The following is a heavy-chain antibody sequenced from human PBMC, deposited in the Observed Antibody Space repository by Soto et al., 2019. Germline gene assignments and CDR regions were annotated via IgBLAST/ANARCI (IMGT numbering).Heavy chain of an antibody. V-gene: IGHV4-61*01. CDR2: IYYSGST. Sequence: SETLSLTCTVSGDSVSSGSYYWSWIRQPPGKGLEWIGYIYYSGSTTYNPSLKSRVTISVDTSKKQLSLKLSSVTAADTAVYYCARQRSPYCSGGTCYSPWFDPWGQGTLVTVS. J-gene: IGHJ5*02. D-gene: IGHD2-15*01. CDR3: ARQRSPYCSGGTCYSPWFDP. CDR1: GDSVSSGSYY.